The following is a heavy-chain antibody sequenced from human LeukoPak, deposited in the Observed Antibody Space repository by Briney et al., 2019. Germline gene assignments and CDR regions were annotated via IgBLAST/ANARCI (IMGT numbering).Heavy chain of an antibody. CDR2: ISYDGSNK. V-gene: IGHV3-30-3*01. Sequence: GRSLRLSCAASGFTFSSYAMHWVRQAPGKGLEWVAVISYDGSNKYYADSVKGRFTISRDNSKNTLYLQMNSLRAEDTAVYYCARDYHLWFGELFDYWGQGTLVTVSS. CDR1: GFTFSSYA. D-gene: IGHD3-10*01. J-gene: IGHJ4*02. CDR3: ARDYHLWFGELFDY.